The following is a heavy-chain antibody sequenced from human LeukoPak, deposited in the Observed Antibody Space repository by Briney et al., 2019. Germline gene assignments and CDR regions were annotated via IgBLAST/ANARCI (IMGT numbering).Heavy chain of an antibody. CDR2: ISGDGHRT. Sequence: GVSQRLSCAASGINFNIYAMHWARQAPGKGVEWVYLISGDGHRTSYGDSVKARFNISRDNDKNSLYLQMNSLSIEETAFYYCAKDRGYEVIFDPWGQGALVAVSS. J-gene: IGHJ5*02. CDR1: GINFNIYA. D-gene: IGHD5-12*01. CDR3: AKDRGYEVIFDP. V-gene: IGHV3-43*02.